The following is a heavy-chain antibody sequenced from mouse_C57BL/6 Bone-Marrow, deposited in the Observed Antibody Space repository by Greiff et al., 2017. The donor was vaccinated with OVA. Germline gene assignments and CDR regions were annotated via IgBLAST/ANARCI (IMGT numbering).Heavy chain of an antibody. J-gene: IGHJ2*01. V-gene: IGHV1-15*01. D-gene: IGHD1-1*01. CDR2: IDPETGGT. Sequence: QVQLQQSGAELVRPGASVTLSCKASGYTFTDYEMHWVKQTPVHGLEWIGAIDPETGGTAYNQKFKGKAILTADKSSSTAYMELARLTSEDSAVNITTVVARDYWGQGTTLTVSS. CDR3: TVVARDY. CDR1: GYTFTDYE.